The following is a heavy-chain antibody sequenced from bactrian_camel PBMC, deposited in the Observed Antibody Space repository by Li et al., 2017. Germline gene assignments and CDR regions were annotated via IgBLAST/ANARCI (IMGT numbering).Heavy chain of an antibody. V-gene: IGHV3S40*01. Sequence: VQLVESGGGLVQPGGSLRLSCAASGFTFSSYAMSWVRQAPGKGLEWVSAINSGGGSTYYADSVKGRFTISLDEAKNTVYLQMNSLIPEDSAMYYCAADLPCRPSTVRSGRFGTAPRTDDYIYWGQGTQVTVS. CDR2: INSGGGST. CDR3: AADLPCRPSTVRSGRFGTAPRTDDYIY. D-gene: IGHD2*01. J-gene: IGHJ4*01. CDR1: GFTFSSYA.